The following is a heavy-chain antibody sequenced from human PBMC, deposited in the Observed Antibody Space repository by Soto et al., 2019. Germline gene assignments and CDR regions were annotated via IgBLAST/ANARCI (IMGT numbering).Heavy chain of an antibody. V-gene: IGHV3-30-3*01. Sequence: GGSLRLSCAASGFTFSSYAMHWVRQAPGKGLEWVAVISYDGSNKYYADSVKGRFTISRDNSKNTLYLQMNSLRAEDTAVYYCARSYSSDCSGGSCYPYYFDYWGQGTLVTVSS. J-gene: IGHJ4*02. D-gene: IGHD2-15*01. CDR3: ARSYSSDCSGGSCYPYYFDY. CDR1: GFTFSSYA. CDR2: ISYDGSNK.